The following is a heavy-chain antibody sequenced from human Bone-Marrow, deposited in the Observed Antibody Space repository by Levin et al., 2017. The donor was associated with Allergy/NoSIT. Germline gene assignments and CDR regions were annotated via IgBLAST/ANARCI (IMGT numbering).Heavy chain of an antibody. Sequence: GGSLRLSCSASGFTFSLWSMNWVRQTPGRGLEWISYISNSATTIYEADSVKGRFTISRDNAYNLLYLEMNSLRDDDTAVYYCARGGSGWSYDYWGQGALVTVSS. D-gene: IGHD6-19*01. CDR3: ARGGSGWSYDY. CDR1: GFTFSLWS. V-gene: IGHV3-48*02. CDR2: ISNSATTI. J-gene: IGHJ4*02.